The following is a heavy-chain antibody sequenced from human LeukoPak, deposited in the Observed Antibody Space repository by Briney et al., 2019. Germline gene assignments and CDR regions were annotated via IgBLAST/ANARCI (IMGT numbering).Heavy chain of an antibody. CDR2: IYYSGST. D-gene: IGHD1-26*01. V-gene: IGHV4-30-4*02. J-gene: IGHJ4*02. CDR3: ARNIVGPRQVDY. CDR1: GGSISSGDYY. Sequence: KASETLSLTCTVSGGSISSGDYYWSWIRQPPGKGLEWIGYIYYSGSTYYNPSLKSRVTISVDTSKNQFSLKLSSVTAADTAIYYCARNIVGPRQVDYWGQGTLVTVSS.